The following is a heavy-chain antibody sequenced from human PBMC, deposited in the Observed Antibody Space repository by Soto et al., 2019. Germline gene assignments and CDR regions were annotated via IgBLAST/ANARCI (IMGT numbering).Heavy chain of an antibody. CDR3: ARGGVSPRTFDY. D-gene: IGHD3-3*01. CDR1: GYNFAGYW. V-gene: IGHV5-51*01. J-gene: IGHJ4*02. Sequence: PGESLKISCKGSGYNFAGYWIAWVRQMPGKGLELMGIIYPSDSDTRYRPSFQGQVTISADKSISSAYLQWSSLRASDTAMYYCARGGVSPRTFDYWGQGPPVTVSS. CDR2: IYPSDSDT.